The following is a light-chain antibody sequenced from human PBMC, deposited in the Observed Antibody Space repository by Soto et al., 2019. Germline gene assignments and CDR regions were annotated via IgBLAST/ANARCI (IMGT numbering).Light chain of an antibody. V-gene: IGKV1-6*01. CDR2: EAS. J-gene: IGKJ1*01. CDR3: LQDYVYPWT. Sequence: AIQVTQSPSSLSASVGDRVTISCRASQGIGNDLVWYQQKPGNAPKLLIYEASTLPTGVASRFSGSGSGTDFTLTISSLQPEDFATYYCLQDYVYPWTFGQGTKVEVK. CDR1: QGIGND.